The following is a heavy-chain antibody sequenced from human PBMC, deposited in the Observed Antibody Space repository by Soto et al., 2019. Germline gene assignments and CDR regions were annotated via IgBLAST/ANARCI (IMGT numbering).Heavy chain of an antibody. V-gene: IGHV3-23*01. CDR1: GFTFNNYA. CDR3: ATFGVAAD. Sequence: PGGSLRLSCAASGFTFNNYAMGWVRQAPGKGLEWVSAITDSGDGTYYIDSVKGRFTMSRDNSKNTLYLQMNSLRAEDTAVYYCATFGVAADWGQGTLVTVSS. CDR2: ITDSGDGT. D-gene: IGHD3-3*01. J-gene: IGHJ4*02.